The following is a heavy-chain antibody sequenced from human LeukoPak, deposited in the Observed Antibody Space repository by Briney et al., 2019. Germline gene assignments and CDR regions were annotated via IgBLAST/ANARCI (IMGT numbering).Heavy chain of an antibody. CDR3: ARDDGGYCSSTSCYGGTGDY. CDR1: GYTFTGYY. CDR2: INPNSGGT. V-gene: IGHV1-2*02. D-gene: IGHD2-2*01. J-gene: IGHJ4*02. Sequence: ASVKVSCKASGYTFTGYYMHWVRQAPGQGLEWMGWINPNSGGTNYAQKFQGRVTMTSDTSISTAYMELSRLRSDDTAVYYCARDDGGYCSSTSCYGGTGDYWGQGTLVTVSS.